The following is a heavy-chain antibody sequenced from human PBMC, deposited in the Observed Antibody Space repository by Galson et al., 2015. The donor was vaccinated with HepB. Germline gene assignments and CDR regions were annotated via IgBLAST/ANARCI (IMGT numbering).Heavy chain of an antibody. Sequence: SVKVSCKASGGTFSSYAISWVRQAPGQGLEWMGGIIPIFGTANYAQKFQGRVTITADESTSTAYMELSSLGSEDTAVYYCARVLVVVPAAIYDYYYYGMDVWGQGTTVTVSS. J-gene: IGHJ6*02. D-gene: IGHD2-2*02. CDR1: GGTFSSYA. CDR3: ARVLVVVPAAIYDYYYYGMDV. CDR2: IIPIFGTA. V-gene: IGHV1-69*13.